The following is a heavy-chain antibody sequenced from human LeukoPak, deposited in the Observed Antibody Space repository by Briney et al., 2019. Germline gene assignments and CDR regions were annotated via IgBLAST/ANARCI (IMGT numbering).Heavy chain of an antibody. CDR1: GGSISSSSYY. J-gene: IGHJ1*01. D-gene: IGHD3-22*01. V-gene: IGHV4-39*01. CDR2: SYYSGRA. Sequence: SETLSLTCSVSGGSISSSSYYWGWIRQPPGKGLEWIGESYYSGRAYYNSSLKSRLTISVDTSWNQFSLTLSSVTAADTGVYYCARRRYYDSTGYLDWGQGTLVSVST. CDR3: ARRRYYDSTGYLD.